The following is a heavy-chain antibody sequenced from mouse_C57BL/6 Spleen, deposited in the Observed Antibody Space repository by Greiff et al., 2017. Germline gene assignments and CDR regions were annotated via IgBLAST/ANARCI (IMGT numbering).Heavy chain of an antibody. CDR3: ARSGGTYYFDD. CDR2: IYPGDGDT. CDR1: GYAFSSYW. J-gene: IGHJ2*01. V-gene: IGHV1-80*01. Sequence: QVQLPQSGAELVKPGASVKISCKASGYAFSSYWMNWVKQRPGKGLEWIGQIYPGDGDTNYNGKFKGKATLTADNSSSTAYMQRSSLTSEDSAVYFCARSGGTYYFDDWGQGTTLTVSS. D-gene: IGHD3-2*02.